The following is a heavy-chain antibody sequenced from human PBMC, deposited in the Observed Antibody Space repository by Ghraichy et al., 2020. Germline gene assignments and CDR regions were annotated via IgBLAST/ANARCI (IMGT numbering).Heavy chain of an antibody. V-gene: IGHV1-2*02. CDR1: GYTFTGYY. CDR2: INPNSGGT. Sequence: ASVKVSCKASGYTFTGYYMHWVRQAPGQGLEWMGWINPNSGGTNYAQKFQGRVTMTRDTSISTAYMELSRLRSDDTAVYYCAREDIVVVPAAQGGMDVWGQGTTVTVSS. CDR3: AREDIVVVPAAQGGMDV. D-gene: IGHD2-2*01. J-gene: IGHJ6*02.